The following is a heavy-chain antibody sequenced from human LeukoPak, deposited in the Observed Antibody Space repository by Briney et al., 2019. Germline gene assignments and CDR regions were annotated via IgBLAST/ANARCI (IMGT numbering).Heavy chain of an antibody. Sequence: PGGSLRLSCAASGFTFSSYSMTWVRQAPGKGLEWVSCISSSGSYIYYSDPVKGRFTISRDNSKNTLYLQMNSLRVEDTAVYYCARDGSSGYLHFDYWGQGTLVTVSS. D-gene: IGHD3-22*01. CDR3: ARDGSSGYLHFDY. J-gene: IGHJ4*02. CDR2: ISSSGSYI. V-gene: IGHV3-21*01. CDR1: GFTFSSYS.